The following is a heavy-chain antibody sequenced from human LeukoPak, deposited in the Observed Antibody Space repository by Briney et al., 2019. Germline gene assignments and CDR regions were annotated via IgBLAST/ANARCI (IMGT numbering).Heavy chain of an antibody. CDR1: GFTFSSYS. V-gene: IGHV3-21*01. CDR3: ARTTIAAAAFGADY. J-gene: IGHJ4*02. CDR2: ISSSSSYI. D-gene: IGHD6-13*01. Sequence: PGGSLRLSCAASGFTFSSYSMNWVRQAPGKGLEWVSSISSSSSYIYYADSVKGRFTISRDNAKNSLYLQMNSLRAEDTAVYYCARTTIAAAAFGADYWGQGTLVTVSS.